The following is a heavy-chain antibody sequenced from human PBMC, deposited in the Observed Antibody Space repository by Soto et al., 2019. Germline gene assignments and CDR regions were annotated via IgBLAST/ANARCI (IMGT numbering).Heavy chain of an antibody. Sequence: QLQLQESGPGLVKPSETLSLTCTVSGGSISSSSYYWGWIRQPPGKGLEWIGSIYYSGSTYYNPSLKSRVTISVAPSKNQFSLTLSSVTAADTAVYYCARHRRIRLWLLGAFDIWGKGTMVTVSS. CDR1: GGSISSSSYY. D-gene: IGHD5-18*01. V-gene: IGHV4-39*01. CDR3: ARHRRIRLWLLGAFDI. J-gene: IGHJ3*02. CDR2: IYYSGST.